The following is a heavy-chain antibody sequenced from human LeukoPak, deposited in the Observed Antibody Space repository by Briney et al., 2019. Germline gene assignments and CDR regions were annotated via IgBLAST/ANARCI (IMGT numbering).Heavy chain of an antibody. Sequence: GGSLRLSCAASGFTFSPYWMHWVRQAPGMGLVWVSRINTDGSFTSYAESVKGRFTISRDNAKNTVSLQMNSLRAEDTAVYYCARSKGAYCSSTNCYNGAFDIWGQGTMVTVSS. V-gene: IGHV3-74*01. CDR3: ARSKGAYCSSTNCYNGAFDI. D-gene: IGHD2-2*02. CDR1: GFTFSPYW. J-gene: IGHJ3*02. CDR2: INTDGSFT.